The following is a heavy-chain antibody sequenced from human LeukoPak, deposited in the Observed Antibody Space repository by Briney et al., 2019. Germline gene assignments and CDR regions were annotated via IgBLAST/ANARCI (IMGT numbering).Heavy chain of an antibody. D-gene: IGHD6-13*01. CDR1: GYTFTSYG. J-gene: IGHJ1*01. V-gene: IGHV1-18*01. CDR2: ISAYNGNT. Sequence: ASVKVSCKASGYTFTSYGISWVRQAPGQGLEWMGWISAYNGNTNYAQKLQGRVIMTTDTSTSTAYMELRSLRSDDTAVYYCASESSSWYGLEYFQHWGQGTLVTVSS. CDR3: ASESSSWYGLEYFQH.